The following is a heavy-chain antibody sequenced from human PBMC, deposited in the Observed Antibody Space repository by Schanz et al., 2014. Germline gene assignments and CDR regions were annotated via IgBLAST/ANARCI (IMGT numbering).Heavy chain of an antibody. CDR1: GYSFTSYY. D-gene: IGHD5-12*01. V-gene: IGHV1-46*01. CDR2: INPSGGST. Sequence: QVQLVQSGAEVKKPGASVKVSCKAFGYSFTSYYIHWVRQAPGQGLEWMATINPSGGSTSFAQKFQGRVTMTRATSTSTVNMELTSLRSEDTAVYYCARDPYSGYDHFDSWGQGTLVTVSS. J-gene: IGHJ4*02. CDR3: ARDPYSGYDHFDS.